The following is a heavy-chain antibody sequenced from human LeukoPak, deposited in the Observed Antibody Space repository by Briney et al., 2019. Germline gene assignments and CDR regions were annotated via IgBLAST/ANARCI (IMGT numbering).Heavy chain of an antibody. V-gene: IGHV5-51*01. CDR3: VRRLVGTKYFDY. CDR1: GYPFTTKW. J-gene: IGHJ4*02. CDR2: IHPGDSDT. Sequence: GEALKISCKGSGYPFTTKWIGWVRQMPGKGVEWMGIIHPGDSDTRYSPSFQGQVTISADKSISTTYLQWSSLKASDTAMYYCVRRLVGTKYFDYWGQGTLVTVSS. D-gene: IGHD1-26*01.